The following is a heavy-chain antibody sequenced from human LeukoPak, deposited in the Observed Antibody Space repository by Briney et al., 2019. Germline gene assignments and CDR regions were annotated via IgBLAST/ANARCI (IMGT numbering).Heavy chain of an antibody. V-gene: IGHV4-34*01. Sequence: SETLSLTCAVYGGSFSGYYWSWIRQPPGKGLEWLGEINHSGSTNYNPSLKSRVTISVDTSKNQFSLKLSSVTAADTAVYYCARGLRYSSSWYRPWGQGTLVTVSS. J-gene: IGHJ5*02. CDR3: ARGLRYSSSWYRP. CDR1: GGSFSGYY. CDR2: INHSGST. D-gene: IGHD6-13*01.